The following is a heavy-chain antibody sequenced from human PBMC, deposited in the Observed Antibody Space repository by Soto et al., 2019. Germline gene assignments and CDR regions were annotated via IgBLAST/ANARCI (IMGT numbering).Heavy chain of an antibody. CDR1: GYTFNSYG. Sequence: QVQLVQSGAEVKNPGASVKVSCKASGYTFNSYGVSWVRQAPGQGLQWMGWISTYNGNTNYAQKLQDRVTRTTDTSTSTAYMEQRSLRSDDTAVYYCARDPSITAAGTSFDYWGQGTLVTVSS. D-gene: IGHD6-13*01. CDR3: ARDPSITAAGTSFDY. V-gene: IGHV1-18*01. CDR2: ISTYNGNT. J-gene: IGHJ4*02.